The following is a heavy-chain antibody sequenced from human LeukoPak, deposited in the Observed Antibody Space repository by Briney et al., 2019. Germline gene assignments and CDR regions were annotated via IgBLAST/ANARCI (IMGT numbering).Heavy chain of an antibody. CDR1: GFTFSTYS. J-gene: IGHJ4*02. V-gene: IGHV3-48*04. D-gene: IGHD3-9*01. CDR3: ARDWLTGYYDRGGFDY. CDR2: ISSSSSYT. Sequence: QSGGSLRLSCAASGFTFSTYSMNWVRQAPGKGLEWLSYISSSSSYTNYADSVKGRFTISRENAKNSLYLQMNSLRAEDTAVYYCARDWLTGYYDRGGFDYWGQGTLVTASS.